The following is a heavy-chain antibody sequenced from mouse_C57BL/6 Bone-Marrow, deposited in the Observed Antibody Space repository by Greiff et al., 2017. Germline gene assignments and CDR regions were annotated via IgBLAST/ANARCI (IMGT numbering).Heavy chain of an antibody. CDR2: IYPGSGST. J-gene: IGHJ3*01. Sequence: VQLQQPGAELVKPGASVKMSCKASGYTFTSYWITWVKQRPGQGLEWIGDIYPGSGSTNYNEKFKSKATLTVDTSSSTAYMQLSSLTSEDSAVDNCARFGGYYGWFAYWGQGTLVTVSA. D-gene: IGHD1-1*02. CDR3: ARFGGYYGWFAY. V-gene: IGHV1-55*01. CDR1: GYTFTSYW.